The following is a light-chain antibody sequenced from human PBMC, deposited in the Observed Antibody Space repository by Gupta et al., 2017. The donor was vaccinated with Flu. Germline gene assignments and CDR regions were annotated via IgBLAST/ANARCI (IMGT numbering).Light chain of an antibody. CDR1: QSISCNF. Sequence: EIMLTQSPVTLSLSPGERATISCRASQSISCNFLSWYQKKPGEAPRLLNYDATRRATGIPNRCGSSGSGADILITISRLAPEDFAVYRCQKYGSPNSFGRGTKVEIK. J-gene: IGKJ1*01. CDR3: QKYGSPNS. V-gene: IGKV3-20*01. CDR2: DAT.